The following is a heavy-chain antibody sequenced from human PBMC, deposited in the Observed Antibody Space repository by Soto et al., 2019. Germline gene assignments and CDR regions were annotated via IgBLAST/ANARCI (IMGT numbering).Heavy chain of an antibody. V-gene: IGHV1-24*01. CDR2: FDPEDGET. D-gene: IGHD2-2*01. J-gene: IGHJ3*02. CDR3: ATDLAVPAAMRSWGKHDAFDI. Sequence: ASVKVSCKVSGYTLTELSMHWVRQAPGKGLEWMGGFDPEDGETIYAQKFQGRVTMTEDTSTDTAYMELSSLRSEDTAVYYCATDLAVPAAMRSWGKHDAFDIWSQGTMVTVSS. CDR1: GYTLTELS.